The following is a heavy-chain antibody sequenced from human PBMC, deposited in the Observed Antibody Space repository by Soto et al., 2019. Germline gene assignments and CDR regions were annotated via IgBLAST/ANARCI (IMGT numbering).Heavy chain of an antibody. V-gene: IGHV3-74*01. J-gene: IGHJ6*03. CDR2: IKRDGSTT. D-gene: IGHD1-26*01. CDR3: ARGASNYYLEAG. Sequence: GGSLRLSCAASGFTFSDYWMHWVRQAPGKGLEWVSRIKRDGSTTNYADSVKGRFTISRDNAKNTRYVEMNSLRVEDTADYYCARGASNYYLEAGWGRRSTGPV. CDR1: GFTFSDYW.